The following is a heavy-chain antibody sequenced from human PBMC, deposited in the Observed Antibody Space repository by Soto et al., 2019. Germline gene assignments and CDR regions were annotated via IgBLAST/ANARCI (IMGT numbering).Heavy chain of an antibody. D-gene: IGHD2-21*01. CDR1: GFTFSSYS. V-gene: IGHV3-48*02. CDR2: ISSSSSTI. Sequence: GGSLRLSCAASGFTFSSYSMNWVRQAPGKGLEWVSYISSSSSTIYYADSVKCRFTISRDNAKNPLYLQRTSLRDEDTAVYYCASSSPYMRSIWDSHSHASDIWGQGTMVTVSS. J-gene: IGHJ3*02. CDR3: ASSSPYMRSIWDSHSHASDI.